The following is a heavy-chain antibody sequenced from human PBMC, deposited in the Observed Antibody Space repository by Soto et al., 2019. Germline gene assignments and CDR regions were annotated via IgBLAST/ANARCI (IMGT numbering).Heavy chain of an antibody. CDR2: IKQDGSEK. V-gene: IGHV3-7*01. D-gene: IGHD4-17*01. J-gene: IGHJ6*03. Sequence: GGSLRLSCAASGFTFSSYWMSWVRQAPGKGLEWVANIKQDGSEKYYVDSVKGRFTISRDNAKNSLYLQMNSLRAEDTAVYYCARDNTFAPYDYGDYIPDYYYYYYYMDVWGKGTTVTVSS. CDR1: GFTFSSYW. CDR3: ARDNTFAPYDYGDYIPDYYYYYYYMDV.